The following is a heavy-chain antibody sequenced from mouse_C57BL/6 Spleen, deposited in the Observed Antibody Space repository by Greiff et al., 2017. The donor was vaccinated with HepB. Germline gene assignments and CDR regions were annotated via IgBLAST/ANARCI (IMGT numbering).Heavy chain of an antibody. Sequence: QVQLKQSGAELVRPGASVTLSCKASGYTFTDYEMHWVKQTPVHGLEWIGAIDPETGGTAYNQKFKGKAILTADKSSSTAYMELRSLTSEDSAVYYCTRGGFITTGYAMDYWGQGTSVTVSS. CDR3: TRGGFITTGYAMDY. V-gene: IGHV1-15*01. CDR1: GYTFTDYE. D-gene: IGHD1-1*01. CDR2: IDPETGGT. J-gene: IGHJ4*01.